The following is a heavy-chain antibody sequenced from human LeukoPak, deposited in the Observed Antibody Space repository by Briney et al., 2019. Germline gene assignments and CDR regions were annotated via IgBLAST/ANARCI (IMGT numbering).Heavy chain of an antibody. CDR3: AKDKSTYYDILTGSYFDY. CDR2: IGGSGGST. Sequence: GGSLRLPCAASGFTFSSYAMSWVRQAPGKGLEWVSAIGGSGGSTYYADSVKGRFTISRDNSKNTLYLQMNSLRAEDTAVYYCAKDKSTYYDILTGSYFDYWGQGTLVTVSP. V-gene: IGHV3-23*01. CDR1: GFTFSSYA. D-gene: IGHD3-9*01. J-gene: IGHJ4*02.